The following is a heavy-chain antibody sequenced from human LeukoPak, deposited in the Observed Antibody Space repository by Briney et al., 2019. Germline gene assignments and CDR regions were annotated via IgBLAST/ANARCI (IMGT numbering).Heavy chain of an antibody. CDR1: GFTFSSFA. CDR3: TKGSRATYDY. J-gene: IGHJ4*02. CDR2: ITEDGGRT. V-gene: IGHV3-23*01. Sequence: GGSLRLSCAASGFTFSSFAMTWVRQAPGTGLEWISSITEDGGRTYYADSVKGRLTISRDNSRNTVCLQLTSLRVEDTAIYYCTKGSRATYDYWGQGTLVTVSS.